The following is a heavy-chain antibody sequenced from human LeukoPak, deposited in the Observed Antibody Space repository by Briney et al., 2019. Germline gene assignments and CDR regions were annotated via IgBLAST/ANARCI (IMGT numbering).Heavy chain of an antibody. D-gene: IGHD3-22*01. CDR1: GFTFSNYE. Sequence: PGGSLRLSCAASGFTFSNYEMNWVRQAPGKGLEWVSYISSSGSTIYADSVKGRLTISRDNAKNSMYLKMNSLRAEDTAVYYCAKDNRWGRGYYSHDYWGQGTLVTVSS. J-gene: IGHJ4*02. CDR3: AKDNRWGRGYYSHDY. CDR2: ISSSGSTI. V-gene: IGHV3-48*03.